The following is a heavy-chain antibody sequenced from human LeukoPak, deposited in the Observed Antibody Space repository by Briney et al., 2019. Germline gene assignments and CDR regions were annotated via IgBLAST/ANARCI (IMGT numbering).Heavy chain of an antibody. CDR2: ISYGGNNQ. CDR3: ARAPDSSGYYYHFDY. CDR1: GFTFSRYA. Sequence: GRSLRLSCGASGFTFSRYAMNWVRQAPGQGLEWVAIISYGGNNQYYADSVKGRFTISRDNTKNTVYLQMNSLRPEDTAVYYCARAPDSSGYYYHFDYWGQGTLVTVSS. V-gene: IGHV3-30-3*01. J-gene: IGHJ4*02. D-gene: IGHD3-22*01.